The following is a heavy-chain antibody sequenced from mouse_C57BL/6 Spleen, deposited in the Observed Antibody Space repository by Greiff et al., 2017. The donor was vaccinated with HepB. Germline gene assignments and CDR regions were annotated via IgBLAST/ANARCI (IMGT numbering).Heavy chain of an antibody. CDR1: GFSLTSYA. D-gene: IGHD1-1*01. V-gene: IGHV2-9-1*01. CDR2: IWTGGGT. J-gene: IGHJ1*03. CDR3: ARLYYYGSSSYWYFDV. Sequence: VKLQESGPGLVAPSQSLSITCTVSGFSLTSYAISWVRQPPGKGLEWLGVIWTGGGTNYNSALKSRLSISKDNSKSQVFLKMNSLQTDDTARYYCARLYYYGSSSYWYFDVWGTGTTVTVSS.